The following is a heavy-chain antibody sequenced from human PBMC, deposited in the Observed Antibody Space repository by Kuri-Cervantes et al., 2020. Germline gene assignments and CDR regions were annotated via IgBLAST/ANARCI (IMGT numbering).Heavy chain of an antibody. D-gene: IGHD3-3*01. CDR1: GFSFSSYW. Sequence: GGSLRLSCAASGFSFSSYWMNWVRQAPGKGLEWVANIKRDGSQKYSVDSVKGRFTISRDNAKNSLYLQMNSLRVEDTAVYYCARESGTTDFWSGYNLWGQGTLVTVSS. CDR2: IKRDGSQK. CDR3: ARESGTTDFWSGYNL. J-gene: IGHJ4*02. V-gene: IGHV3-7*01.